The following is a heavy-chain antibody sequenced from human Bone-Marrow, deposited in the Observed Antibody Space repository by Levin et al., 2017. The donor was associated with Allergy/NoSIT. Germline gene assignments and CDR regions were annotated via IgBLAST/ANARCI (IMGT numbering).Heavy chain of an antibody. D-gene: IGHD4-17*01. Sequence: GGSLRLSCGGSGFSFSAYGMHWVRQAPGKGLEWVAVISNDGRNTHYADSVRGRFTISRDNSNNTLYLQMNSLRAEDTAMYYCAKDQVAFGDYVFDYWGQGTLVTVSS. V-gene: IGHV3-30*18. CDR2: ISNDGRNT. CDR3: AKDQVAFGDYVFDY. CDR1: GFSFSAYG. J-gene: IGHJ4*02.